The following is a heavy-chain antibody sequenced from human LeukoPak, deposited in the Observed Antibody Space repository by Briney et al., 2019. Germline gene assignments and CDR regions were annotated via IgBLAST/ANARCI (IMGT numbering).Heavy chain of an antibody. CDR3: ARHYGP. V-gene: IGHV4-39*01. J-gene: IGHJ5*02. CDR2: MYYSGST. D-gene: IGHD3-10*01. Sequence: SETLSLTCTVSGDSISSRSYFWDWIRQSPGKGLEWIGSMYYSGSTYYSPSLKSRVPMSIDTAENQFSLKLNSVTASDTAVYYCARHYGPWGQGTLVTVSS. CDR1: GDSISSRSYF.